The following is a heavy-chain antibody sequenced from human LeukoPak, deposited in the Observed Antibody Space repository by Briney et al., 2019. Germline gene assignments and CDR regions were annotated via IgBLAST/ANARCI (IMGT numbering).Heavy chain of an antibody. CDR1: GFSVTTSGVS. CDR3: AHRRTASGWSDFFDS. D-gene: IGHD6-19*01. CDR2: IYWNDNK. Sequence: ESGPTLVKPTQTLTLTCTFSGFSVTTSGVSVGWIRQPPGKALEWLAVIYWNDNKYYNPSLNNRVTVTKDTSKNKVVLTLTNMDPVDTATYYCAHRRTASGWSDFFDSWGQGTLVIVSS. J-gene: IGHJ5*01. V-gene: IGHV2-5*01.